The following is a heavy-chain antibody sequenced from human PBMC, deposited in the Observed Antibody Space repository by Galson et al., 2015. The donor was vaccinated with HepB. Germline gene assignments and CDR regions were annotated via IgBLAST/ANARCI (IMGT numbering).Heavy chain of an antibody. Sequence: CAISGDSVSSNSGTWNWIRQSPSRGLEWLGRTYYRPKWSNDYAVSVKSRITINPDTSKKQFSLQLNSVTPEDTAVYYCARGGYNWFDPWGQGTLVTVSS. CDR2: TYYRPKWSN. CDR1: GDSVSSNSGT. J-gene: IGHJ5*02. V-gene: IGHV6-1*01. CDR3: ARGGYNWFDP. D-gene: IGHD1-14*01.